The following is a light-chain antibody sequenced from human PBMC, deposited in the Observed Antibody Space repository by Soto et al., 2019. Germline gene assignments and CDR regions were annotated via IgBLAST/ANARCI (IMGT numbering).Light chain of an antibody. J-gene: IGKJ2*02. CDR2: AAS. Sequence: DIQMTQSPSSLSASVGDRVPITCQTSDVISNYLNWYQQKPGEAPRLLIYAASTLQSGVPSRFSGSGSGTEFTLTLTSLQPEDFATYYCQQGYTTPRTFGQGTKLEI. V-gene: IGKV1-39*01. CDR3: QQGYTTPRT. CDR1: DVISNY.